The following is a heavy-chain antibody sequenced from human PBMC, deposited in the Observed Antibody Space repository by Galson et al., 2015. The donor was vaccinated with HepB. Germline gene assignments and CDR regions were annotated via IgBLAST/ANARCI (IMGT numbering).Heavy chain of an antibody. CDR1: GYTFTGCY. D-gene: IGHD1-26*01. Sequence: SVKVSCKASGYTFTGCYMHWVRQAPGQGLEWMGRINPNSGGTNYAQKFQGRVTMTRDTSISTAYMELSRLRSDDTAVYYCARARRGSYYYYYYGMDVWGQGTTVTVSS. CDR3: ARARRGSYYYYYYGMDV. CDR2: INPNSGGT. V-gene: IGHV1-2*06. J-gene: IGHJ6*02.